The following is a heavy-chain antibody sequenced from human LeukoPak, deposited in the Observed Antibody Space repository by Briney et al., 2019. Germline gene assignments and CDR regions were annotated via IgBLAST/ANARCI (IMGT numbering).Heavy chain of an antibody. V-gene: IGHV4-38-2*02. D-gene: IGHD4-11*01. CDR2: MYHSGST. CDR3: ARAEINDYNRY. Sequence: SETLSLTCSVSNYSISTDYYWGWIRQPPGKGLEWIGTMYHSGSTYYNPSLKSRVTISVDTSKNQFSLRLSSVTAADTAHYYCARAEINDYNRYWGQGILVIVSS. CDR1: NYSISTDYY. J-gene: IGHJ4*02.